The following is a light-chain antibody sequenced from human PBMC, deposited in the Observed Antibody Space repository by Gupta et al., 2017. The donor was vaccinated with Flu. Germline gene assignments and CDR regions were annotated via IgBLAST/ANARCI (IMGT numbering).Light chain of an antibody. CDR2: GAS. CDR1: ESVTSSY. CDR3: QQYGSSRT. Sequence: PGTLSLSPGERATLSCRASESVTSSYLAWYQQKPGQAPRLLIYGASSRATGIPDRFSGSGSGTDFTLTISRLEPEDFAVYYCQQYGSSRTFGQGTKVEIK. J-gene: IGKJ1*01. V-gene: IGKV3-20*01.